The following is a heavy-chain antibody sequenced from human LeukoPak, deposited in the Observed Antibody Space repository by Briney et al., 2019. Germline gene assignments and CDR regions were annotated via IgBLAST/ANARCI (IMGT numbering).Heavy chain of an antibody. V-gene: IGHV3-30*02. D-gene: IGHD3-3*01. CDR1: GFTFSSYG. CDR3: AKTWITIFGVVIHFDY. Sequence: GGSLRLSCAASGFTFSSYGMHWVRQAPGKGLEWVAFIQYDGSNKYYADSVKGRFTISRDNSKNTLYLQMNSLRAEDTAVYYCAKTWITIFGVVIHFDYWGQGTLVTVSS. J-gene: IGHJ4*02. CDR2: IQYDGSNK.